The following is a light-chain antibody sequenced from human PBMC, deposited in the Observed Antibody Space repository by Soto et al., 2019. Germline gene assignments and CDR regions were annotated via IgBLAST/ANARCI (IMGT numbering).Light chain of an antibody. V-gene: IGKV3-20*01. CDR2: GAS. CDR3: QHYDTSRT. J-gene: IGKJ1*01. Sequence: EILLTQSPGTLSLSPGERATLSCRASQSVGNNYLAWYQKKPGQAPRLIIYGASSRPTGIPDRFSGSGSGTDFPLTISRLAHDDFAVYFCQHYDTSRTFGQGTKVEIK. CDR1: QSVGNNY.